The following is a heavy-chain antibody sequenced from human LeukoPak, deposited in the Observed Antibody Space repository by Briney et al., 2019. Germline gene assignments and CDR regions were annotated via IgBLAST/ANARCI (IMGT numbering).Heavy chain of an antibody. CDR3: TRERDVGRGRIAPDY. V-gene: IGHV3-49*04. CDR2: IRSKAYGGTT. J-gene: IGHJ4*02. D-gene: IGHD2-21*01. Sequence: GGSLRLSCTVSGFTSDEFTFGYYVMSWVRQAPGKGLEWVGFIRSKAYGGTTEYAASVKGRFTISRDDSKRIAYLQMNSLKTEDTAVYYCTRERDVGRGRIAPDYWGQGTLVTVSS. CDR1: GFTSDEFTFGYYV.